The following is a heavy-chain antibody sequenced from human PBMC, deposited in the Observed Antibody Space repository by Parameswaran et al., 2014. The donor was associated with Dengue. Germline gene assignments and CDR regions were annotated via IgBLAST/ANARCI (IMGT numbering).Heavy chain of an antibody. D-gene: IGHD3-22*01. CDR2: ISGSGGST. V-gene: IGHV3-23*01. CDR3: AKGAYYYDSSRFDP. J-gene: IGHJ5*02. Sequence: PGKGLEWVSAISGSGGSTYYADSVKGRFTISRDNSKNTLYLQMNSLRAEDTAVYYCAKGAYYYDSSRFDPWGQGTLVTVSS.